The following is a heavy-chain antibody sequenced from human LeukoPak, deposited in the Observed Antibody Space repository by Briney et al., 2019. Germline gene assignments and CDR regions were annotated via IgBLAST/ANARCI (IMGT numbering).Heavy chain of an antibody. CDR2: ISSSSIYI. V-gene: IGHV3-21*01. CDR1: GFTFSSYS. CDR3: ARGLYSSSWYDFDY. Sequence: GSLRLSCATSGFTFSSYSMNWVRQAPGKGLEWVSSISSSSIYIYYADSVKGRFTISRDNAKNSLYLQMNSLRAEDTAVYYCARGLYSSSWYDFDYWGQGTLVTVSS. D-gene: IGHD6-13*01. J-gene: IGHJ4*02.